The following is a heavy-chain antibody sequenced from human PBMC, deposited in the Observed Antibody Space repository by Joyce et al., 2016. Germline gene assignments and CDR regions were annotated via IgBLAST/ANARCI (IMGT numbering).Heavy chain of an antibody. D-gene: IGHD6-6*01. J-gene: IGHJ4*02. Sequence: EVQLVQSGPEVKKPGESLKFSCQASGYTFINYWVAWVRQMPGKGLEWMGIVYSRNSDTKYSPDFQGHVIISADRTTSTAYLEWSHLQTSDSAIYFCARQSSITAIDFWGQGTLVSVSS. CDR3: ARQSSITAIDF. CDR2: VYSRNSDT. CDR1: GYTFINYW. V-gene: IGHV5-51*01.